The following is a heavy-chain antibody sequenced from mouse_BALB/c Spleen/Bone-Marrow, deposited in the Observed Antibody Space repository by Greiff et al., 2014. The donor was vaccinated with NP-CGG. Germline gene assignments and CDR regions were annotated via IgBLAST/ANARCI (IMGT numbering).Heavy chain of an antibody. V-gene: IGHV1-80*01. J-gene: IGHJ2*01. CDR1: GYAFSSYW. Sequence: QGQLKGSGGELVRAGSSVKIFCKASGYAFSSYWMNWGKQRPGQGLEWVGQIYPGDGDTNYNGKFKGKATLTADKSSSTAYMQLSSLTSEDSAVYFCARDHHGSRYYFDYWGQGTTLTVSS. CDR3: ARDHHGSRYYFDY. CDR2: IYPGDGDT. D-gene: IGHD1-1*01.